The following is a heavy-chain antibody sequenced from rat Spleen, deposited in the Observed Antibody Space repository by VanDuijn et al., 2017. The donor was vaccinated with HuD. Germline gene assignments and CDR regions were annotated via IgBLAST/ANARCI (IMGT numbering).Heavy chain of an antibody. V-gene: IGHV5-31*01. J-gene: IGHJ2*01. CDR2: ITNTGGST. CDR1: GFTFNKYW. CDR3: TKDGNIGTTGYFDY. D-gene: IGHD1-5*01. Sequence: EVQLVESGGGLVQPGRSLKLSCVASGFTFNKYWMTWIRQAPGKGLEWVASITNTGGSTYYPDSVKARFTISRDNAKSTLYLQMNSLKSEDTATYYCTKDGNIGTTGYFDYWGQGVMVTVSS.